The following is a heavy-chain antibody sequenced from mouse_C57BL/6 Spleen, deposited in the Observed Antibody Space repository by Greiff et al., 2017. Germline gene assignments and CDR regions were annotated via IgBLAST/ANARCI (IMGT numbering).Heavy chain of an antibody. Sequence: QVQLQQSGPELVKPGASVKLSCKASGYTFTSYWMQWVKQRPGQGLEWIGEIDPSDSYTNYNQKFKGKATLTVDTSSSTAYMQLSSLTSEDSAVYYCARRLGPRGYWGQGTTLTVSS. J-gene: IGHJ2*01. V-gene: IGHV1-50*01. CDR3: ARRLGPRGY. CDR2: IDPSDSYT. CDR1: GYTFTSYW. D-gene: IGHD4-1*01.